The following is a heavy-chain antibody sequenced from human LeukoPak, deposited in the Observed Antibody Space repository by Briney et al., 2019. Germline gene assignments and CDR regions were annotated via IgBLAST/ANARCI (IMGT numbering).Heavy chain of an antibody. CDR3: AKADPSRAFDI. CDR2: ISWNSGSI. J-gene: IGHJ3*02. CDR1: GFTFSSYA. Sequence: GGSLRLSCAASGFTFSSYAMSWVRQAPGKGLEWVSGISWNSGSIGYADSVKGRFTISRDNAKNSLYLQMNSLRAEDMALYYCAKADPSRAFDIWGQGTMVTVSS. V-gene: IGHV3-9*03.